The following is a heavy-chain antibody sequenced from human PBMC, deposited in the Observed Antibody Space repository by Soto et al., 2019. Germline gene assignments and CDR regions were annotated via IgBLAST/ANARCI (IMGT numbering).Heavy chain of an antibody. CDR1: GFTFSSYG. Sequence: GGSLRLSCAASGFTFSSYGMHWVRQAPGKGLEWVAVISYDGSNKYYADSVKGRFTISRDNSKNTLYLQMNSLRAEDTAVYYCAKGPIAVAGTIDYWGQGTLVTVSS. J-gene: IGHJ4*02. D-gene: IGHD6-19*01. CDR3: AKGPIAVAGTIDY. V-gene: IGHV3-30*18. CDR2: ISYDGSNK.